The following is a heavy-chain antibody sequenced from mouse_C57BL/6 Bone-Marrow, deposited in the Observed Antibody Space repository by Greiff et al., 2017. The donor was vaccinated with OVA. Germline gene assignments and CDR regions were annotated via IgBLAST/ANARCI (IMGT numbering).Heavy chain of an antibody. J-gene: IGHJ4*01. V-gene: IGHV1-76*01. CDR2: IYPGCGNT. Sequence: QVQLKESGAELVRPGASVKLSCKASGYTFTDYYINWVKQRPGQGLEWIARIYPGCGNTYYNEKFKGKATLTAEKSSSTAYMQLSSLTSEDSAVYFWTRTNYYGSSYDAMDNWGKGTSVTVSS. CDR1: GYTFTDYY. D-gene: IGHD1-1*01. CDR3: TRTNYYGSSYDAMDN.